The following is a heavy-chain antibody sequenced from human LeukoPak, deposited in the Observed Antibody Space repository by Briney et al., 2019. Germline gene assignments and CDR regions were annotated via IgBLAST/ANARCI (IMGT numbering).Heavy chain of an antibody. Sequence: PGESLRLSCAASGFTFSNYWMSWVRQVPGKGLEWVANINQDGSEENYVDSVKGRFTISRDNAKNSLYLQMNSLRAEDRAVYYCARNKRGDYWGQGALVTVSS. CDR3: ARNKRGDY. V-gene: IGHV3-7*01. CDR1: GFTFSNYW. J-gene: IGHJ4*02. CDR2: INQDGSEE. D-gene: IGHD1/OR15-1a*01.